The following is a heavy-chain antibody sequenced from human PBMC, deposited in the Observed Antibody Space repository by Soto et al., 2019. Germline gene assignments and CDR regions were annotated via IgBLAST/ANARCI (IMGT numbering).Heavy chain of an antibody. CDR3: ARDRYCGGDCYDYFDY. V-gene: IGHV3-48*03. Sequence: EVQLVESGGGLVQPGGSLRLSCAASGFTFSSYEMNWVRQAPGKGLEWVSYISSSGSTIYYADSVKGRFTISRDNAKISLYLQMNSLRAEDTAVYYCARDRYCGGDCYDYFDYWGQGTLVTVSS. CDR2: ISSSGSTI. D-gene: IGHD2-21*02. J-gene: IGHJ4*02. CDR1: GFTFSSYE.